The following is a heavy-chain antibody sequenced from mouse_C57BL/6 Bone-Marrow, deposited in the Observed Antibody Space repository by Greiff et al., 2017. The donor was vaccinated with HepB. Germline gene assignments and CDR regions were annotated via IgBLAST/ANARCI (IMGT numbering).Heavy chain of an antibody. V-gene: IGHV5-4*03. Sequence: EVKLVESGGGLVKPGGSLKLSCAASGFTFSSDAMSWVRQTPEKRLEWVATISDGGSYTDYPDNVKGRFTISRDNAKNNLYLQMSHLKSEDTAMYYCARGGPTIVTTWYFDVWGKGTTVTVSS. CDR1: GFTFSSDA. CDR3: ARGGPTIVTTWYFDV. D-gene: IGHD2-5*01. J-gene: IGHJ1*03. CDR2: ISDGGSYT.